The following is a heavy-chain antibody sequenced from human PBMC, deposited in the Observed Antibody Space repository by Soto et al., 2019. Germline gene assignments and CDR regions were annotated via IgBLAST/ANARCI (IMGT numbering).Heavy chain of an antibody. J-gene: IGHJ4*02. Sequence: PSETLSLTCAVYGGSFSGYYWSWIRQPPGKGLEWIGEINHSGSTNYNPSLKSRVTISVDTSKNQFSLKLSSVTAADTAVYYCARVLLLEMATPYFDYWGQGTLVTVSS. CDR1: GGSFSGYY. CDR3: ARVLLLEMATPYFDY. CDR2: INHSGST. V-gene: IGHV4-34*01. D-gene: IGHD5-12*01.